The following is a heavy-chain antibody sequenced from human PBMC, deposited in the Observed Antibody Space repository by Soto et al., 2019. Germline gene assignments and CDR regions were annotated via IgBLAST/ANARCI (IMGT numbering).Heavy chain of an antibody. D-gene: IGHD3-22*01. V-gene: IGHV3-73*02. Sequence: EVQLVESGGGLVQPGGSLKLSCEASGFSFSGSAMHWVRQAAGKGLEWVGRIRSKANSYATAYAASVKGRFTISRDDSKNTAYLQMNSLKTEDTAVYYCTRPGRLEPYYYYSSSTDAQDGFDIWGQGTMVTVSS. CDR3: TRPGRLEPYYYYSSSTDAQDGFDI. J-gene: IGHJ3*02. CDR2: IRSKANSYAT. CDR1: GFSFSGSA.